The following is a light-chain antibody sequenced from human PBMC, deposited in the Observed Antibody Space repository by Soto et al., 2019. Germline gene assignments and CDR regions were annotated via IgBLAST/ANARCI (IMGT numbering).Light chain of an antibody. Sequence: IQLTQSPSSLSASVGDRVTITCRASQGINTFLAWYQQKAGKAPKLLIYAASTLQSGVPSRFSGSGSGTEFTLTISNLQPADFATYYCQQYENYWTFGQGTKVDIK. CDR1: QGINTF. CDR3: QQYENYWT. CDR2: AAS. J-gene: IGKJ1*01. V-gene: IGKV1-9*01.